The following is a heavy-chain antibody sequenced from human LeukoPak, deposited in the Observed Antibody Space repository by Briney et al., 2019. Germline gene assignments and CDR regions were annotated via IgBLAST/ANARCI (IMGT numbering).Heavy chain of an antibody. Sequence: SETLSLTCTVSGGSISSYYWSWIRQPPGKGLEWIGYIYYSGSTNYNPSLKSRVTISVDTSKNQFSLKLSSVTAADTAVYYCARYSGSYYSWFDPWGQGTLVTVSS. CDR2: IYYSGST. CDR3: ARYSGSYYSWFDP. V-gene: IGHV4-59*01. J-gene: IGHJ5*02. D-gene: IGHD1-26*01. CDR1: GGSISSYY.